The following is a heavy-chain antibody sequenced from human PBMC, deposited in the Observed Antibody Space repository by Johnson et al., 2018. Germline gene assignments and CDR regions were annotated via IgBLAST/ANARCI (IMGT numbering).Heavy chain of an antibody. Sequence: QVQLVQSGGGVVQPGRSLRLSCAASGFTFSSYGMHWVRQAPGKGLEWVAVIWYDGSNKYYADSVKGRFTISRDNSKNTLYLQMNSLGAEDTAVYYRARERGSGSYWRDDAFDIWGQGTMVTVSS. CDR3: ARERGSGSYWRDDAFDI. CDR2: IWYDGSNK. D-gene: IGHD1-26*01. V-gene: IGHV3-33*01. J-gene: IGHJ3*02. CDR1: GFTFSSYG.